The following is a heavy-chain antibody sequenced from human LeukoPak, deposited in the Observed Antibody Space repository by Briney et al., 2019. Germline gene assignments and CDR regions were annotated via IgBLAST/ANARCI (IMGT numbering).Heavy chain of an antibody. CDR1: GFIFNSYW. Sequence: PGGSLRLSCAASGFIFNSYWAGWVRQAPGEGREWVSSISGSGFSTTYADAVKGRFNISRDNSKTTLYLQMNGLRAEDKAIYFCTRRPVQGLQIDSFDYWGQGTLVTVSS. V-gene: IGHV3-23*01. CDR2: ISGSGFST. J-gene: IGHJ4*02. D-gene: IGHD2-21*02. CDR3: TRRPVQGLQIDSFDY.